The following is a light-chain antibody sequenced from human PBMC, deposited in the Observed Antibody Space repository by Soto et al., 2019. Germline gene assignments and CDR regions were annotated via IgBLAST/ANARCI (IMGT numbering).Light chain of an antibody. Sequence: VIPQSPARLCVSPWGGAALSCRASQTVTGNLSWYQQRPGQAPRHLIYDISNRAAGVPARGSGCGTEFTLTISSMQSEHYAVSYCQQQNNCPPLTFGQGTRLEIK. CDR3: QQQNNCPPLT. CDR2: DIS. J-gene: IGKJ5*01. V-gene: IGKV3-15*01. CDR1: QTVTGN.